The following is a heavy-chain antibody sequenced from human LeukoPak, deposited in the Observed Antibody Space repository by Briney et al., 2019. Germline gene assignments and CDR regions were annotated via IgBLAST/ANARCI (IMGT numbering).Heavy chain of an antibody. CDR2: ISYDGSNK. J-gene: IGHJ4*02. D-gene: IGHD5-18*01. CDR3: AKDVGSYSYGYWGIDY. V-gene: IGHV3-30*18. Sequence: GRSLRLSCAASGLTFSSYGMHWVRQAPGKGLEWVAVISYDGSNKYYADSVKGRFTISRDNSKNTLYLQMNSLRAEDTAVYYCAKDVGSYSYGYWGIDYWGQGTLVTVSS. CDR1: GLTFSSYG.